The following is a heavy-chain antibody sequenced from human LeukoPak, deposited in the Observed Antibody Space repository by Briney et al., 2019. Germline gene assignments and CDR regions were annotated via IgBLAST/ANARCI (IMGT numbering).Heavy chain of an antibody. J-gene: IGHJ4*02. V-gene: IGHV4-34*01. Sequence: SETLSLTCAVYGGSFSGYYWSWIRQPPGKGLEWIGEINHSGSTNYNPSLKSRVTISVDTSKDQFSLKLSSVTAADTAVYYCARAFSYGYSPSDYWGQGTLVTVSS. CDR3: ARAFSYGYSPSDY. CDR1: GGSFSGYY. CDR2: INHSGST. D-gene: IGHD5-18*01.